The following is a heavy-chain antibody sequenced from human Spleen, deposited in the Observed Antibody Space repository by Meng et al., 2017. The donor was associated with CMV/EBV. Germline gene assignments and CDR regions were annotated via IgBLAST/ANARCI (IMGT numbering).Heavy chain of an antibody. CDR1: GFTFSTYV. D-gene: IGHD6-19*01. V-gene: IGHV3-23*03. CDR2: IYNGGGST. CDR3: AKDRAVAGVRALDY. Sequence: GESLKISCAASGFTFSTYVITWVRQAPGKGLEWVSLIYNGGGSTHYADSVKGRFTISRDDSKNTLFLQMNSLRAEDTAVYYCAKDRAVAGVRALDYWGQGALVTVSS. J-gene: IGHJ4*02.